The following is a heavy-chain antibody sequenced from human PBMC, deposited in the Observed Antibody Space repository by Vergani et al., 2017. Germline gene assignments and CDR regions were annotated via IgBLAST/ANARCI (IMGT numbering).Heavy chain of an antibody. V-gene: IGHV4-39*01. D-gene: IGHD6-19*01. J-gene: IGHJ4*02. Sequence: QLQLQQSGPGLVKPSETLFLTCTVSADSISSGSYYWGWIRQPPGKSLEWIGSIYYSGLTYYNPFLKSRISISVDTSTIQFSLKVTSVTAADTAVYFCARHRPGSGWSPGDFDDWGQGILVTVSS. CDR2: IYYSGLT. CDR3: ARHRPGSGWSPGDFDD. CDR1: ADSISSGSYY.